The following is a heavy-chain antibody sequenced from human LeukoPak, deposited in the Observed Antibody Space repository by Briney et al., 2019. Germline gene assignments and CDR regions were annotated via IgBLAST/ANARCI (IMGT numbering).Heavy chain of an antibody. CDR2: ISSSSSYI. D-gene: IGHD3-3*01. J-gene: IGHJ4*02. V-gene: IGHV3-21*01. CDR3: ARDQGGHFGFESGYLDY. CDR1: GFTFSSYS. Sequence: GGSLRLSCAASGFTFSSYSMNWVRQAPGKGLEWVSSISSSSSYIYYADSVKGRFTISRDNAKNSLYLQMNSLRAEDTAVYYCARDQGGHFGFESGYLDYWGQGTLVTVSS.